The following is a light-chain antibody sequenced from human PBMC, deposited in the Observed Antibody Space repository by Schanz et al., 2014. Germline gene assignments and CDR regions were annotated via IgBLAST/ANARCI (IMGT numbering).Light chain of an antibody. J-gene: IGKJ4*01. V-gene: IGKV3-15*01. CDR3: QQHDAWPFT. Sequence: EIVLTQSPGTLSLSPGERVTLSCRASQGVRTNLAWYQQRFGQPPRLLMYGAYSRASGIASRFSGSGSGTEFTLTITSLQSEDFAVYLCQQHDAWPFTFGGGTKVEL. CDR2: GAY. CDR1: QGVRTN.